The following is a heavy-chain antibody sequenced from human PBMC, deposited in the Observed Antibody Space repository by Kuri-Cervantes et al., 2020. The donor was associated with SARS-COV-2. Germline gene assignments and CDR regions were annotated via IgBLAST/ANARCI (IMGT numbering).Heavy chain of an antibody. CDR2: MNPDTGNA. J-gene: IGHJ3*02. CDR3: ARVQGGWWAFDI. V-gene: IGHV1-8*02. CDR1: GYTFTNND. D-gene: IGHD2-8*02. Sequence: ASVKVSCKASGYTFTNNDINWVRQARGQGLEWMGWMNPDTGNAGYAQKLQGRVTITRNTSISTAYMELSSLRSEDTAVYYCARVQGGWWAFDIWGQGTMVTVSS.